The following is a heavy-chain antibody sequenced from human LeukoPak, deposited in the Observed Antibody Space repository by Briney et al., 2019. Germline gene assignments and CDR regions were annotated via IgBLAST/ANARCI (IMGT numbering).Heavy chain of an antibody. CDR3: ARESFYYGSGRFDP. J-gene: IGHJ5*02. CDR1: GFGFNNYE. V-gene: IGHV3-48*03. Sequence: PGGSLRLSCAASGFGFNNYEMSWVRQTPGKGLEWVSYISSGGVTTHYADSVKGRFTISRDNAKNSLYLQMNSLRAEDTAVYYCARESFYYGSGRFDPWGQGTLVTVSS. CDR2: ISSGGVTT. D-gene: IGHD3-10*01.